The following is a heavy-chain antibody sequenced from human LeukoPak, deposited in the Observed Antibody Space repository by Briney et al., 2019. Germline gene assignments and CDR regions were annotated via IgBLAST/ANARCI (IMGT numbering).Heavy chain of an antibody. V-gene: IGHV1-24*01. Sequence: ASVKVSCKVSGYTLTELSMHWVRQAPGKGLEWMGGFDPEDGETIYARKFQGRVTMTEDTSTDTAYMELSSLRSEDTAVYYCERVFYNILPGSPNKGSYLDYGAKGPLATVPS. J-gene: IGHJ4*02. CDR1: GYTLTELS. CDR2: FDPEDGET. CDR3: ERVFYNILPGSPNKGSYLDY. D-gene: IGHD3-9*01.